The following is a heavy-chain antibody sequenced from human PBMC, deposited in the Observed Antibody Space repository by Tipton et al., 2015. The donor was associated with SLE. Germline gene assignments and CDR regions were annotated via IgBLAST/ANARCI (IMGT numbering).Heavy chain of an antibody. CDR1: GGSISKYY. CDR2: VYNSGST. D-gene: IGHD2-15*01. CDR3: ARDRMVVNY. Sequence: TLSLTCTVSGGSISKYYWSWIRQPPGKGLEWIGYVYNSGSTNYNPSLKSRVTISIDTSKNQFSLKLASVTAADTAVYYCARDRMVVNYWGQGTLVSVSS. V-gene: IGHV4-59*01. J-gene: IGHJ4*02.